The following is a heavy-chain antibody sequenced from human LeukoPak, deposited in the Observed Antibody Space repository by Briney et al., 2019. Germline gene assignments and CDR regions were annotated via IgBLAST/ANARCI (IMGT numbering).Heavy chain of an antibody. CDR3: ARVVPAANRYYFDY. J-gene: IGHJ4*02. CDR1: GFSFSNYG. Sequence: GGSLRLSCAASGFSFSNYGMHWVRQAPGKGLEWVSVIYSGDRTYYADSVKGRFTISRDSSKNTLYLQMNNLSVEDTAVYYCARVVPAANRYYFDYWGQGTLVTVSS. D-gene: IGHD2-2*01. CDR2: IYSGDRT. V-gene: IGHV3-NL1*01.